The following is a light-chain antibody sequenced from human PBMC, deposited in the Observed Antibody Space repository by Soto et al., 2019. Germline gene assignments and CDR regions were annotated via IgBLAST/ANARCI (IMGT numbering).Light chain of an antibody. CDR2: EVS. V-gene: IGLV2-8*01. J-gene: IGLJ1*01. CDR3: SSYAGYNYV. CDR1: SSNIGGYNV. Sequence: QSVLTQPASVSGSPGQSITISCSGTSSNIGGYNVVSWYQQHPGKAPKVIVYEVSERPSGVPDRFSGSKSGDTASLTVSGLQAEDEADYYCSSYAGYNYVFGAGTKVTVL.